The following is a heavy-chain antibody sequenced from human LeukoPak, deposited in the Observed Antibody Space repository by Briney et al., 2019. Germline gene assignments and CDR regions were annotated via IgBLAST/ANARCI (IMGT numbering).Heavy chain of an antibody. CDR2: INEDGSVK. J-gene: IGHJ4*02. CDR1: GFTFTSYW. CDR3: AKDVGAIAVAGLEY. V-gene: IGHV3-7*03. Sequence: PGGSLRLSCAASGFTFTSYWMTWVRQAPGKGLEWLTNINEDGSVKHYVDSVRGRFTISRDNAKSSLYLQMNSLRAEDTAFYYCAKDVGAIAVAGLEYWGQGTLVTVSS. D-gene: IGHD6-19*01.